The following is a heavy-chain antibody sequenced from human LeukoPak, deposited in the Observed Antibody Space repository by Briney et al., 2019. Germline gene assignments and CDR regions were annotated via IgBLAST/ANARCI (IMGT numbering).Heavy chain of an antibody. V-gene: IGHV1-46*01. CDR3: ARGYYDSSGSYCPDY. Sequence: ASVKVSCKASGYTFINFYMHWVRQAPGQGLEWMGRIHPSGGSTSYAQKFQGRVTMTRDTSTSTVYMELSSLRSEDTAVYYCARGYYDSSGSYCPDYWGQGTLVTVSS. CDR2: IHPSGGST. J-gene: IGHJ4*02. D-gene: IGHD3-22*01. CDR1: GYTFINFY.